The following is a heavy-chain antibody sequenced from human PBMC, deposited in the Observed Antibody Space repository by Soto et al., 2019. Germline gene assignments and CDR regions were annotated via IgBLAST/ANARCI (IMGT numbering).Heavy chain of an antibody. Sequence: QVQLVQSGAEVKKPGASVKVSCKASGYTFTGYYMHWVRQAPGQGLEWMGWINPNSGGTNYAQKFQGWVTIIREAYISTGYMALRRLRSHDLAVYYCARVGGYDSWAFDIWGQGTMVTVSS. J-gene: IGHJ3*02. CDR1: GYTFTGYY. CDR3: ARVGGYDSWAFDI. CDR2: INPNSGGT. V-gene: IGHV1-2*04. D-gene: IGHD5-12*01.